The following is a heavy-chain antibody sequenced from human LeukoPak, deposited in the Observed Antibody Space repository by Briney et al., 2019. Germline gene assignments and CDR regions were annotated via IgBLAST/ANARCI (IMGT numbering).Heavy chain of an antibody. J-gene: IGHJ4*02. CDR1: GYTFTSYF. D-gene: IGHD4-17*01. Sequence: ASVKVSCKASGYTFTSYFMHWVRQAPGQGLEWMGIINPSGGSTSYAQKFQGRVTMTRDTSTSTVYMELSSLRSEDTAVYYCARLSNGDYPFDYWGQGTLVTVSS. CDR3: ARLSNGDYPFDY. V-gene: IGHV1-46*01. CDR2: INPSGGST.